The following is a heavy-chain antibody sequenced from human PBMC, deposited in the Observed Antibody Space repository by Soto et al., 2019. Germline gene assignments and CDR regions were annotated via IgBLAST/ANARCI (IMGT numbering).Heavy chain of an antibody. D-gene: IGHD2-2*01. V-gene: IGHV3-15*01. Sequence: PGGSLRLSCAASGFTFSNAWMSWVRQAPGKGLEWVGRIKSKTDGGTTDYAAPVKGRFTISRDDSKNTLYLQMNSLKTEDTAVYYCTTSDIVVVPAAMEVEVDYWGQGTLVTVS. CDR2: IKSKTDGGTT. J-gene: IGHJ4*02. CDR3: TTSDIVVVPAAMEVEVDY. CDR1: GFTFSNAW.